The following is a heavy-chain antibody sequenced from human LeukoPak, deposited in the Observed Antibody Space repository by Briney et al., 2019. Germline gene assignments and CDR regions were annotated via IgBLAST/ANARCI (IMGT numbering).Heavy chain of an antibody. J-gene: IGHJ3*02. CDR3: ARLCRKSVTKPSRGAFDI. D-gene: IGHD3-3*01. Sequence: SETLSLTCAVYGGSFSGYYWSWIRQPPGKGLEWIGEINHSGSTNYNPSLKSRVTISVDTSKNQFSLKLSSVTAADTAVYYCARLCRKSVTKPSRGAFDIWGQGTMATVSS. CDR1: GGSFSGYY. V-gene: IGHV4-34*01. CDR2: INHSGST.